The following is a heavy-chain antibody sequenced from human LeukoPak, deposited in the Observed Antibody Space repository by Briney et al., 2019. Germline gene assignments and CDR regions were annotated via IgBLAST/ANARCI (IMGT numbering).Heavy chain of an antibody. V-gene: IGHV4-59*08. CDR1: GGSISSYY. D-gene: IGHD3-22*01. CDR2: IYYSGTT. CDR3: ARHRDYYDSSGYHWSFDY. J-gene: IGHJ4*02. Sequence: SETLSLTCTVSGGSISSYYWSWIRQPPGKGLEWLGYIYYSGTTNYNPSLKSRVTISVDTSKHQFSLKLSSVTAADTAVYYCARHRDYYDSSGYHWSFDYWGQGTLVTVSS.